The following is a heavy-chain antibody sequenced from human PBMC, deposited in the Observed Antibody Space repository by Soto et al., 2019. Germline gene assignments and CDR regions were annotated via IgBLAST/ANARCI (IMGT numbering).Heavy chain of an antibody. CDR1: GFTVSSNY. V-gene: IGHV3-53*01. Sequence: PGGSPRLSCAASGFTVSSNYMSWVRQAPGKGLEWVSVIYSGGSTYYADSVKGRFTISRDNSKNTLYLQMNSLRAEDTAVYYCAKDLWTTVTSFDYWGQGTLVTVS. J-gene: IGHJ4*02. D-gene: IGHD4-17*01. CDR3: AKDLWTTVTSFDY. CDR2: IYSGGST.